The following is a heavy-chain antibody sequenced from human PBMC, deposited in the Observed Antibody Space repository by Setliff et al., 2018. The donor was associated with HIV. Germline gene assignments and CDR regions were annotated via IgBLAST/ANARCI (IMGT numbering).Heavy chain of an antibody. CDR2: IFYTGRT. Sequence: PSETLSLTCTVSGGSIGSSDYYWGWIRQSPGKGLEWIGSIFYTGRTTYNPSLRSRVTISLDTSKTQFSLSLTSVTAADTAMYYCARRGKTENSYVLNWFDPWGQGILVTVSS. J-gene: IGHJ5*02. V-gene: IGHV4-39*07. CDR1: GGSIGSSDYY. D-gene: IGHD5-18*01. CDR3: ARRGKTENSYVLNWFDP.